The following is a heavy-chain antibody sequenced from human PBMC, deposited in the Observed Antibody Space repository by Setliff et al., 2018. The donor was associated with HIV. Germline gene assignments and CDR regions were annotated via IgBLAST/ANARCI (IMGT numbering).Heavy chain of an antibody. V-gene: IGHV4-38-2*01. D-gene: IGHD2-2*01. CDR2: IIHTGST. Sequence: SETLSLTCAVSGYSISSGCYWGWIRQPPGKGLEWIGEIIHTGSTNYNPSLKSRVTISVDTSKNQFSLRLSSVTAADTAVYYCARGRSCSSSSCYLVYYYYYGMDVWGHGSTVTVSS. J-gene: IGHJ6*02. CDR1: GYSISSGCY. CDR3: ARGRSCSSSSCYLVYYYYYGMDV.